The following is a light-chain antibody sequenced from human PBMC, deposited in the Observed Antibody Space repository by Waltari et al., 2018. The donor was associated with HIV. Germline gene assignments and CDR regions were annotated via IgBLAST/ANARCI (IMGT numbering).Light chain of an antibody. V-gene: IGLV2-8*01. CDR1: SSDVGGSKY. CDR2: EVN. CDR3: NSYAGSNNWV. J-gene: IGLJ3*02. Sequence: QSALTQPPSASGSPGQSVTISCTGTSSDVGGSKYVYWYQQHPGKAPKLMIYEVNKRPAGVPDRFSGSNAANTASLTVSELQADDEADYYCNSYAGSNNWVFGGGTKLTVL.